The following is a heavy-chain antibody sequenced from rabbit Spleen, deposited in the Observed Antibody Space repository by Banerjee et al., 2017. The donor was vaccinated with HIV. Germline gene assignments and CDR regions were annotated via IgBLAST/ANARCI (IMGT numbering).Heavy chain of an antibody. CDR3: ARETNSGWGVVSFYFNL. Sequence: QEQLKESGGDLVKPGASLTLTCTASGFSFSSRYYMCWVRQAPGKGLEWIACIYAGSSGDTYYANWAKGRFTISKTSSTTVTLQMTSLTAADTATYFCARETNSGWGVVSFYFNLWGQGTLVTVS. D-gene: IGHD4-1*01. CDR2: IYAGSSGDT. CDR1: GFSFSSRYY. J-gene: IGHJ4*01. V-gene: IGHV1S45*01.